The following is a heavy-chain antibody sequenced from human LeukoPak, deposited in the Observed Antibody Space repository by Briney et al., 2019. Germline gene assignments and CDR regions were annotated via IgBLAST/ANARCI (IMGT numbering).Heavy chain of an antibody. V-gene: IGHV3-23*01. Sequence: GGSLRLSCAASGFTFSSYAMSWVRQAPGKGLEWVSVISGSGGSTYYADSVKGRFTISRDNSKNTLYLQMNSLRAEDTAVFYCAKGSSSGYYYAYFDCWGQGTLVTVSS. D-gene: IGHD3-22*01. CDR1: GFTFSSYA. J-gene: IGHJ4*02. CDR3: AKGSSSGYYYAYFDC. CDR2: ISGSGGST.